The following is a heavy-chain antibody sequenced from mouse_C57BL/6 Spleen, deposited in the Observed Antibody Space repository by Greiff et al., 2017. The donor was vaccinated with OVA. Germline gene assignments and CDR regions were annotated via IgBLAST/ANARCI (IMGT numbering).Heavy chain of an antibody. J-gene: IGHJ1*03. CDR3: ARRVVATNWYFDV. V-gene: IGHV1-55*01. CDR2: IYPGSGST. D-gene: IGHD1-1*01. CDR1: GYTFTSYW. Sequence: QVHVKQSGAELVKPGASVKMSCKASGYTFTSYWITWVKQRPGQGLEWIGDIYPGSGSTNYNEKFKSKATLTVDTSSSTAYMQLSSLTSEDSAVYYCARRVVATNWYFDVWGTGTTVTVSS.